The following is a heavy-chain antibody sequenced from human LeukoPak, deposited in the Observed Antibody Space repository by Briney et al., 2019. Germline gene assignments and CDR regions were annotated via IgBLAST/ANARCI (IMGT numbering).Heavy chain of an antibody. CDR3: AKDRGYSYGYFDY. CDR2: ISYDGSNK. J-gene: IGHJ4*02. D-gene: IGHD5-18*01. Sequence: GRSLRLSCAASRFTLSSYGMHWVRQAPGNGLEWVALISYDGSNKYYTDSVKGRFTISRDNSKNTLYLQMDSLRAEDTAVYYCAKDRGYSYGYFDYWGQGTLVTVSS. CDR1: RFTLSSYG. V-gene: IGHV3-30*18.